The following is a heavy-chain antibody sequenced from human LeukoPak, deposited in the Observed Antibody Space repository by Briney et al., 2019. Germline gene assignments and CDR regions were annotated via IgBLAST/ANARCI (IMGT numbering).Heavy chain of an antibody. V-gene: IGHV3-23*01. D-gene: IGHD5-18*01. Sequence: GGSLRLSCAASGFTFSSYAMTWVRQAPGEGLEWVAGISVSGGSTFYADSVKGRFTISRDNSKNTLYLQMNSLRAEDTAVYYCAKMGSSRVDTVMADYWGQGTLVTVSS. J-gene: IGHJ4*02. CDR1: GFTFSSYA. CDR2: ISVSGGST. CDR3: AKMGSSRVDTVMADY.